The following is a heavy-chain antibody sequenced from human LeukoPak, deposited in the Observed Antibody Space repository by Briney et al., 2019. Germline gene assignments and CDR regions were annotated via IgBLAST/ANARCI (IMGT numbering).Heavy chain of an antibody. J-gene: IGHJ3*02. CDR2: IIPILGIA. CDR1: GGTFSSYA. D-gene: IGHD3-22*01. CDR3: ARAQYYYDSSGYRPPGAFDI. V-gene: IGHV1-69*04. Sequence: ASVKVSCKASGGTFSSYAISWVRQAPGQGLEWMGRIIPILGIANYAQKFQGRVTITADKSTSTAYMGLSSLRSEDTAVYYCARAQYYYDSSGYRPPGAFDIWGQGTMVTVSS.